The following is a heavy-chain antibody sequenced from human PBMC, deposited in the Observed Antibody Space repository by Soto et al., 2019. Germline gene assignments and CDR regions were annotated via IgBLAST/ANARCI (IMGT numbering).Heavy chain of an antibody. CDR3: ARDQHSGYDFDY. V-gene: IGHV4-31*03. D-gene: IGHD5-12*01. Sequence: QVQLQESGPGLVKPSQTLSLTCTVSGGSISSGGYYWSWIRQHPGKGLEWIGYIYYSGSTYYNPSPKSRVTISVDTSKNQFSLKLSSVTAADTAVYYCARDQHSGYDFDYWGQGTLVTVSS. CDR1: GGSISSGGYY. CDR2: IYYSGST. J-gene: IGHJ4*02.